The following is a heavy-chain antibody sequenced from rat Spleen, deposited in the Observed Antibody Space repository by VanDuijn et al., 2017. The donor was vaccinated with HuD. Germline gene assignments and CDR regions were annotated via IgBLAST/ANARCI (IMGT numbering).Heavy chain of an antibody. V-gene: IGHV3-3*01. J-gene: IGHJ2*01. CDR1: GYSITSGYG. CDR2: INSAGSA. CDR3: ARETNYIYPY. Sequence: EVQLQESGPGLVKPSQSLSLTCSVTGYSITSGYGWSWIRKFPGNKLEWMGYINSAGSANYNPPLRSRISIARDTSKNQFFLQVNSVIIDDTATYYCARETNYIYPYWCQGVMVTVSS. D-gene: IGHD1-2*01.